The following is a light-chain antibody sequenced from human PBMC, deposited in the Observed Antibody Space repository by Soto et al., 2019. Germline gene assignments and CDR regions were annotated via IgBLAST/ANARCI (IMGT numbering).Light chain of an antibody. CDR1: QTISRY. J-gene: IGKJ1*01. V-gene: IGKV1-39*01. CDR2: ATS. CDR3: QQTYTGWT. Sequence: DIQMAQSPSSLSASVGDRVTITCRTSQTISRYLTWYQQKPGKAPKLLIYATSTLHSGVPSRFSGSLSGTNFTLTISSLQPEDCAIYYCQQTYTGWTFGQGTKVDIK.